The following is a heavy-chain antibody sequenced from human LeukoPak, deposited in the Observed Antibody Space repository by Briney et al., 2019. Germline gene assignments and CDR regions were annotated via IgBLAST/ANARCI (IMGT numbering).Heavy chain of an antibody. CDR2: ISYDGSNK. Sequence: GGSLRLSCAASGFTFSSYGMHWVRQAPGKGLEWVAVISYDGSNKYYADSVKGRFTISRDNSKNTLYLQMNSLRAEDTAAYYCAKDRIAVAIYYFDYWGQGTLVTVSS. D-gene: IGHD6-19*01. CDR1: GFTFSSYG. CDR3: AKDRIAVAIYYFDY. J-gene: IGHJ4*02. V-gene: IGHV3-30*18.